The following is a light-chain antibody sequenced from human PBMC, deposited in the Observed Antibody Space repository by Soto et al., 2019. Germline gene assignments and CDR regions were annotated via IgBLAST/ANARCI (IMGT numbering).Light chain of an antibody. CDR1: QSISRW. Sequence: DIQMTQSPSTLSASVGDRVSITCRVRQSISRWLAWYQQKPGKAPKLLIYDASTLESGVPSRFSGSGSGTEFTLTISSLQPDDFATYDCQQYNTYWTFGQGTKVEIK. V-gene: IGKV1-5*01. CDR2: DAS. CDR3: QQYNTYWT. J-gene: IGKJ1*01.